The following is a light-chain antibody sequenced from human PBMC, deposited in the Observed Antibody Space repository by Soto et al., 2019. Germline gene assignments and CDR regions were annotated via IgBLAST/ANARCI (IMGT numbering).Light chain of an antibody. CDR1: QTISSSY. CDR3: QQYDHSPPT. CDR2: GAS. J-gene: IGKJ2*01. V-gene: IGKV3-20*01. Sequence: EIVLTQSPGTLSLSPGETATLSCRPSQTISSSYLAWYQQKPGQAPRLLIHGASSRATGIPDRFSGSGSGTDFALTITRLEPEDFAVYYCQQYDHSPPTFGQGTTVEF.